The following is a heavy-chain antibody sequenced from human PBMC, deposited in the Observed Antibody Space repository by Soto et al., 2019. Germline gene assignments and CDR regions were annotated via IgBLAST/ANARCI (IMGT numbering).Heavy chain of an antibody. CDR2: ISSSSSYI. CDR3: ARDRGLAARPPHFDY. D-gene: IGHD6-6*01. V-gene: IGHV3-21*01. CDR1: GFTFSSYS. J-gene: IGHJ4*02. Sequence: GGSLRLSCAASGFTFSSYSMNWVRQAPGKGLEWVSSISSSSSYIYYADSVKGRFTISRDNAKNSLYLQMNSLRAEDTAVYYCARDRGLAARPPHFDYWGQGTLVTVSS.